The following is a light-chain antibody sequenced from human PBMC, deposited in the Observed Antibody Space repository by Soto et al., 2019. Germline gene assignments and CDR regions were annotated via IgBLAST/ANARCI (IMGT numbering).Light chain of an antibody. CDR3: QQYNKWPLT. CDR1: QSVSID. CDR2: GAS. Sequence: EIVMTQSPATLSVSPGERATLSCRASQSVSIDLACYQQTPGQAPRPLIYGASTRATGIPVRFSGSASGTEFTLTISSLQSEDFTVYYCQQYNKWPLTFGQGTKVDIK. V-gene: IGKV3-15*01. J-gene: IGKJ1*01.